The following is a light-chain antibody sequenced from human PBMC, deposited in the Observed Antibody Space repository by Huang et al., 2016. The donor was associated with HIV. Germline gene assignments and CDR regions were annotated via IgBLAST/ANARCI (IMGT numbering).Light chain of an antibody. CDR2: WAS. Sequence: DIVVTQSPDSLAVSLVETASLTCRPRQRVLSSSTNKNYLAWFQQKAGQPPKLLIFWASTREAGVSDRITGSGSGTHFTLTISNVRTEDVAIYYCQQYYNSPQTFGPGTRVEI. CDR1: QRVLSSSTNKNY. J-gene: IGKJ1*01. CDR3: QQYYNSPQT. V-gene: IGKV4-1*01.